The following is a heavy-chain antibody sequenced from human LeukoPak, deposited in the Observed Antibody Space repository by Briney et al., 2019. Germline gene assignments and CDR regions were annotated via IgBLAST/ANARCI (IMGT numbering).Heavy chain of an antibody. CDR2: INPSGGST. CDR1: GGTFNSYV. V-gene: IGHV1-46*02. D-gene: IGHD1-14*01. CDR3: ARGGNPLYGLDC. Sequence: ASVKVSCKASGGTFNSYVINWVRQAPGQGLEWMGIINPSGGSTNYVQKFQGRVAMTRDTSTSTVYMELSSLRSEDTAVYYCARGGNPLYGLDCWGQGTLVTVSS. J-gene: IGHJ4*02.